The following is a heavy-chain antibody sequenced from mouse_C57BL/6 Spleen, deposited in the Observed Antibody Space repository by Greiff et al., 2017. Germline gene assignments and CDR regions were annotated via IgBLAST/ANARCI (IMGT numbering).Heavy chain of an antibody. CDR2: IDPYDGET. J-gene: IGHJ3*01. V-gene: IGHV14-2*01. Sequence: VQLQQPGAELVKPGASVKLSCTASGFNFTDYYMHWVKQRTEQGLEWIGRIDPYDGETKYAPKFQGKATITVDTSSNTAYLQLGSLTSGVTAVDYCACGFLLSWFAYWGQGTLVTVSA. D-gene: IGHD2-1*01. CDR3: ACGFLLSWFAY. CDR1: GFNFTDYY.